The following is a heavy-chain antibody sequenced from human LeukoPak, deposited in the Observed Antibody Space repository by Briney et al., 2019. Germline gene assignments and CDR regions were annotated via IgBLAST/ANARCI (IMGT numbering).Heavy chain of an antibody. J-gene: IGHJ4*02. V-gene: IGHV3-7*01. CDR3: ATTLGGYYGSDSYYPFDY. CDR1: GFTFSRYW. D-gene: IGHD3-10*01. Sequence: PGGSLRLSCAASGFTFSRYWMSWVRQAPGKGLERVANINQDGRKEYYVDSVKGRFTISRDNAKSSLYLQMDSLRAEDTAVYYCATTLGGYYGSDSYYPFDYWGQGTLVTVSS. CDR2: INQDGRKE.